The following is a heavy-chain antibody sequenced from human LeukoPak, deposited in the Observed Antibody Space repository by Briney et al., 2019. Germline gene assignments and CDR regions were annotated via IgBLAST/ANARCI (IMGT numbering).Heavy chain of an antibody. CDR2: ISGGDGST. D-gene: IGHD2-21*01. CDR1: GFTFSSYA. J-gene: IGHJ5*02. V-gene: IGHV3-23*01. Sequence: GGSLRLSCAASGFTFSSYAMSWVRLAPGKGLKWVSSISGGDGSTYYANSVKGRFTISRDNSKNTLYLQMNSLRAEDTAVYYCARDRLRVGGGNWFDPWGQGTLVTVSS. CDR3: ARDRLRVGGGNWFDP.